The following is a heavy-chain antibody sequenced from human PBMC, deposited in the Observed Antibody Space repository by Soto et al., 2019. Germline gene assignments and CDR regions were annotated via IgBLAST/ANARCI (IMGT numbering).Heavy chain of an antibody. V-gene: IGHV3-23*01. J-gene: IGHJ6*02. CDR2: IIDSGGST. CDR3: AKGRSYYYYYGVDV. Sequence: TSWAMYRVRKAPGKGLEWVSDIIDSGGSTYYADSVKGRFTISRDNSKSTLYLQTNSLRAEDTALYYCAKGRSYYYYYGVDVWGQGTTVTVS. CDR1: TSWA.